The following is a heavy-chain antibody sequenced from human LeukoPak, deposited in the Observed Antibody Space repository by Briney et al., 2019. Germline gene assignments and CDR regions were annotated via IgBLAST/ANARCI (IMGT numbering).Heavy chain of an antibody. J-gene: IGHJ4*02. Sequence: ASVKVSCKASGYTFTSYGISWVRQAPGQGLEWMGIINPSGGSTSYAQKFQGRVTMTRDTSTSTVYMELSSLRSEDTAVYYCAREPGGNSYYFDYWGQGTLVTVSS. CDR1: GYTFTSYG. V-gene: IGHV1-46*01. CDR2: INPSGGST. D-gene: IGHD4-23*01. CDR3: AREPGGNSYYFDY.